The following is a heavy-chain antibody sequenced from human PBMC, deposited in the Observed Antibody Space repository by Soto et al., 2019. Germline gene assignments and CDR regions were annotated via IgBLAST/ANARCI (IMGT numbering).Heavy chain of an antibody. CDR1: GFSFGTDA. CDR3: AKIVVATKGWSDY. V-gene: IGHV3-23*01. Sequence: PGGPLRLSCAASGFSFGTDAMTWVRQAPGKGLEWVTTIDNTGDTTSYADSVKGRFTISRDNSKNTLYLQVNSLRVEDTAVYYCAKIVVATKGWSDYWGQGTLVTVSS. CDR2: IDNTGDTT. J-gene: IGHJ4*02. D-gene: IGHD1-26*01.